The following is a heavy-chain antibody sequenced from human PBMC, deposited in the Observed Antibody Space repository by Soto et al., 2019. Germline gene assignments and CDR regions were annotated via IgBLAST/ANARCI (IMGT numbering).Heavy chain of an antibody. V-gene: IGHV3-30*18. D-gene: IGHD3-10*01. CDR2: ISYDGSNK. Sequence: PGGSLRLSCAASGFTFSSYGMHWVRQAPGKGLEWVAVISYDGSNKYYADSVKGRFTISRDNSKNTLYLQMNSLRAEDTAVYYCAKESGSYYNCFDYWGQGTLVTVSS. CDR3: AKESGSYYNCFDY. J-gene: IGHJ4*02. CDR1: GFTFSSYG.